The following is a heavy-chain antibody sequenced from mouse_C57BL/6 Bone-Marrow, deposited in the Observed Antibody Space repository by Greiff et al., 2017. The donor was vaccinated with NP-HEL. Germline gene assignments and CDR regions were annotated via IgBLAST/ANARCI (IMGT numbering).Heavy chain of an antibody. CDR2: IYPGSGNT. D-gene: IGHD1-1*01. CDR3: ARWGYYGSSYVPYFDV. CDR1: GYTFTDYY. J-gene: IGHJ1*03. Sequence: QVHVKQSGAELVRPGASVKLSCKASGYTFTDYYINWVKQRPGQGLEWIARIYPGSGNTYYNEKFKGKATLTAEKSSSTAYMQLSSLTSEDSAVYFCARWGYYGSSYVPYFDVWGTGTTVTVSS. V-gene: IGHV1-76*01.